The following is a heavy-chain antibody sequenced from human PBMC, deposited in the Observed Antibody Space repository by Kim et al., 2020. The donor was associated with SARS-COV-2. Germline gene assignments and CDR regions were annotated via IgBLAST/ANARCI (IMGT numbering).Heavy chain of an antibody. J-gene: IGHJ4*02. CDR3: ARDRSTMIVVASGAFDD. CDR1: GFTFSSYA. D-gene: IGHD3-22*01. Sequence: GGSLRLSCAASGFTFSSYAMNWVRQAPGKGLEWVAVISYDGSNKNKEDSVKGQFTISIENSKNKLYLQMNSLRAEDTAVYYCARDRSTMIVVASGAFDDWGQGTLVTVSS. V-gene: IGHV3-30-3*01. CDR2: ISYDGSNK.